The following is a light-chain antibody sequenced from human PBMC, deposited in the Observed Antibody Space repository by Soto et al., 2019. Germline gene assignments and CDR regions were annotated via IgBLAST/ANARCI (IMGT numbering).Light chain of an antibody. Sequence: DIQMTQSPSSLSASVGDRDTITCRASQSISNFLNWYQQTPGKAPKLLISTASTLQTGVPSRFDGSGSGTDFTLTISNLQPEDFATYYCQQSYSTSITFGQGTRQ. CDR1: QSISNF. J-gene: IGKJ5*01. V-gene: IGKV1-39*01. CDR3: QQSYSTSIT. CDR2: TAS.